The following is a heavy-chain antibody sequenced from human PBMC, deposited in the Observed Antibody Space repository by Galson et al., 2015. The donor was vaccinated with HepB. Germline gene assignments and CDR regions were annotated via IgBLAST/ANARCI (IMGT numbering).Heavy chain of an antibody. CDR1: GYSISSDYY. V-gene: IGHV4-38-2*02. CDR2: IYHSGST. Sequence: ETLSLTCTVSGYSISSDYYWGWIRQPPGQGLEWIGSIYHSGSTYYNSSLKSRVTTSVDTSKNQFSLKLSSVTAADTAVYYCARGMGYSYGPFDYWGQGTLVTVSS. D-gene: IGHD5-18*01. CDR3: ARGMGYSYGPFDY. J-gene: IGHJ4*02.